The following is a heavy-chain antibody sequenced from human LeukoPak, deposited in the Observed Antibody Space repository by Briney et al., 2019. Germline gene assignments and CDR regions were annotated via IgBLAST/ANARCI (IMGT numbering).Heavy chain of an antibody. CDR3: AHTGMWASWFDP. V-gene: IGHV2-5*01. D-gene: IGHD1-26*01. J-gene: IGHJ5*02. CDR1: GFSLSTSGVG. Sequence: SGPTLVKPTQTLTLTCTFSGFSLSTSGVGVGWIRQPPGKALEWLALIYWNDDKRYSPSLKSRLTITKDTSKNQVVLTVTNMDPVDTATYYCAHTGMWASWFDPWGQGTLVTVSS. CDR2: IYWNDDK.